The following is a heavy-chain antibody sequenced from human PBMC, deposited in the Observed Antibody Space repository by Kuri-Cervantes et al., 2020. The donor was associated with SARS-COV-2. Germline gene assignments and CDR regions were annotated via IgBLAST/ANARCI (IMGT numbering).Heavy chain of an antibody. D-gene: IGHD7-27*01. Sequence: GESLKISCKGSGYSFTSYWISWVRQAPGKGLEWVGFIRSKAYGGTTEYAASVKGRFTISRDDSKSIAYLQMNSLKTEDTAVYYCTRDLLGISDYYYRDVWGKGTTVTVSS. J-gene: IGHJ6*03. CDR2: IRSKAYGGTT. V-gene: IGHV3-49*02. CDR3: TRDLLGISDYYYRDV. CDR1: GYSFTSYW.